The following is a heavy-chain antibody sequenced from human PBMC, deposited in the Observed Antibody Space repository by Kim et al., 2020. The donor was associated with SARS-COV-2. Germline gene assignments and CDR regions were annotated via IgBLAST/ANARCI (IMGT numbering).Heavy chain of an antibody. D-gene: IGHD6-19*01. Sequence: ADSGKRRCPISRDNAKNSLYLQMNSLRAEDTAVYYCARAYSSGWAYFDYWGQGTLVTVSS. V-gene: IGHV3-21*01. CDR3: ARAYSSGWAYFDY. J-gene: IGHJ4*02.